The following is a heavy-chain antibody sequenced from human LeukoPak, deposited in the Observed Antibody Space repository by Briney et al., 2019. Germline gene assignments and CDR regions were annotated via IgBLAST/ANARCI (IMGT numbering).Heavy chain of an antibody. CDR1: GFTFSDHF. J-gene: IGHJ6*03. V-gene: IGHV3-7*01. CDR2: IKQDGSEK. D-gene: IGHD2-2*01. CDR3: ARVSLQNIVVVPAAQPYYYYYYYMDV. Sequence: GGSLRLSCAASGFTFSDHFMDWVRQAPGKGLEWVANIKQDGSEKYYVDSVKGRFTISRDNAKNSLYLQMNSLRAEDTAVYYCARVSLQNIVVVPAAQPYYYYYYYMDVWGKGTTVTVSS.